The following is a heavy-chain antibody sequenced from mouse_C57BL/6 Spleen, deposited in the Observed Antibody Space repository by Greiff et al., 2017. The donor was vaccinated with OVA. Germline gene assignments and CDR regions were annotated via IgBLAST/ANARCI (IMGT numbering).Heavy chain of an antibody. J-gene: IGHJ2*01. V-gene: IGHV1-39*01. Sequence: VQLQQSGPELVKPGASVKISCKASGYSFTDYNVNWVKQSNGKSLEWIGVINPNYGTTSYNQKFKGKATLTVDQSSSTAYMQLNSLTSEDSAVYYCASQGYSNQYYFDYWGQGTTLTVSS. D-gene: IGHD2-5*01. CDR1: GYSFTDYN. CDR3: ASQGYSNQYYFDY. CDR2: INPNYGTT.